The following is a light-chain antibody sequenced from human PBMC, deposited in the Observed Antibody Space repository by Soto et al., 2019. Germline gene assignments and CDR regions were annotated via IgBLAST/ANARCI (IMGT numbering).Light chain of an antibody. V-gene: IGLV2-23*01. CDR1: SSDVGSYNL. Sequence: QSVLTPPASVSGSPGQSITISCTGTSSDVGSYNLVSWYQQHPGKAPKLMIYEGSKRPSGVSNRFSGSKSGNTASLTISGLQAEDEADYYCCSYAGSSTNWVFGGGTKLTVL. CDR2: EGS. CDR3: CSYAGSSTNWV. J-gene: IGLJ3*02.